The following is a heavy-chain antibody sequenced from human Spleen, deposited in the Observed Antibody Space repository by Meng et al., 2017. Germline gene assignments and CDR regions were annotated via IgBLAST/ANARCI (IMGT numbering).Heavy chain of an antibody. V-gene: IGHV1-58*02. CDR1: GFTFTSSA. J-gene: IGHJ6*02. D-gene: IGHD4-17*01. Sequence: SVKVSCKASGFTFTSSAMQWVRQARGQRLEWIGWIVVGSGNTNYAQKFQERVTITRDMSTSTAYMELSSLRSEDTAVYYCARIYGDYRAYYYGMDVWGQGTTVTVSS. CDR3: ARIYGDYRAYYYGMDV. CDR2: IVVGSGNT.